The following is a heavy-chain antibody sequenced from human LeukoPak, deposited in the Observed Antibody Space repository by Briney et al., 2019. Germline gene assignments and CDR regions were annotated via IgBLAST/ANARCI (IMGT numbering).Heavy chain of an antibody. CDR1: GFTVGIYW. CDR3: ARERGGFCSGTTCYKAFDI. Sequence: GGSLRLSWSPSGFTVGIYWVRWGRAAPGGGGEGLANIKQDGSEKYYVATVKGRFTISRDNAKTSLDLQMTSLRAEDTAVYYCARERGGFCSGTTCYKAFDIWGQGTMVTVAS. V-gene: IGHV3-7*01. J-gene: IGHJ3*02. D-gene: IGHD2-2*02. CDR2: IKQDGSEK.